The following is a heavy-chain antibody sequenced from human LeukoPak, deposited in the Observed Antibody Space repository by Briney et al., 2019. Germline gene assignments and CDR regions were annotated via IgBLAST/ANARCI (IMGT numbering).Heavy chain of an antibody. Sequence: GGSLRLSCAASGFTFSSYAMSWVRQAPGKGLEWVSAISGSGGSTYYADSVKGRFTISRDNSKNTLYLQMNSLRAEDTAVYYCAKAAPSVVVPAAISFLFDYWGQGTLVIVSS. CDR2: ISGSGGST. D-gene: IGHD2-2*01. J-gene: IGHJ4*02. V-gene: IGHV3-23*01. CDR3: AKAAPSVVVPAAISFLFDY. CDR1: GFTFSSYA.